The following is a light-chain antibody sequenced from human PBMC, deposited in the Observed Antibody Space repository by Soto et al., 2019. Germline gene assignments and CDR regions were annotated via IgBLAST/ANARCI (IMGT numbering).Light chain of an antibody. CDR1: QSISSW. V-gene: IGKV1-5*03. Sequence: DIQMTQSPTTLSASVGDRVTITCRASQSISSWLAWYQQKPGKAPKLLIYKASNLESGVPSRFSGSASGTEFTLTISILQPDDLATYYCQQYNGYSGTFGQGTKLEIK. CDR2: KAS. J-gene: IGKJ2*02. CDR3: QQYNGYSGT.